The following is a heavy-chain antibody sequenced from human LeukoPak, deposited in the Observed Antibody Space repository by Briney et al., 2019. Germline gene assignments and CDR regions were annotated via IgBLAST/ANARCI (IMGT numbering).Heavy chain of an antibody. V-gene: IGHV4-39*01. J-gene: IGHJ5*02. CDR1: GGSISSSSYY. D-gene: IGHD3-3*01. CDR3: ARRGGVGVVNWFDP. Sequence: SETLSLTCTVSGGSISSSSYYWGWIRQPPGKGLEWIGSIYYSGTTYYNPSLKSRVTISVDTSKNQFSLKLSSVTAADTAVYYCARRGGVGVVNWFDPWGQGTLVTVSS. CDR2: IYYSGTT.